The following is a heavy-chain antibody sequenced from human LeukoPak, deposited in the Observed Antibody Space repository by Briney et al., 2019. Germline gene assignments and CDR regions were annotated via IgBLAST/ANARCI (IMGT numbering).Heavy chain of an antibody. V-gene: IGHV4-4*07. Sequence: SETLSLTCTVSGGSISSYYWTWIRQPAGKGLEWIGRVYSSGSTTYNPSLKSRVTMSVDTSKNQFSLRLNSVTAADMAVYYCARGSSQLEPFDYWGQGTLVTVSS. D-gene: IGHD6-6*01. CDR3: ARGSSQLEPFDY. CDR1: GGSISSYY. J-gene: IGHJ4*02. CDR2: VYSSGST.